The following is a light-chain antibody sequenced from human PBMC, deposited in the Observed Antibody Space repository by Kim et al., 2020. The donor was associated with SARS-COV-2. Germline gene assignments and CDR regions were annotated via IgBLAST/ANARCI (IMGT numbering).Light chain of an antibody. CDR1: QDINNY. CDR2: ERT. J-gene: IGKJ5*01. CDR3: QQYENVPIT. V-gene: IGKV1-33*01. Sequence: ATVGDKVTIPCRASQDINNYLNWYQLKTGKAPQVLLYERTNLETGVPLRFSGSGSGTHFTLIISSLQPEDIATYYCQQYENVPITFGQGTRLEIK.